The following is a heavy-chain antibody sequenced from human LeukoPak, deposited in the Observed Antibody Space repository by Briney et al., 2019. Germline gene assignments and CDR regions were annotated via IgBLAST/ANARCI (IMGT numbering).Heavy chain of an antibody. V-gene: IGHV3-48*01. Sequence: PGGSLRLSCAASGFTFSSYSMNWVRQAPGKGLEWVSHITASGTAMFYADSVKGRFTISRDNAKNSLYLQMNSLRAEDTAVYYCAKDFRLSKYYYDSSGPYWFDPWGQGTLVTVSS. J-gene: IGHJ5*02. CDR2: ITASGTAM. CDR3: AKDFRLSKYYYDSSGPYWFDP. D-gene: IGHD3-22*01. CDR1: GFTFSSYS.